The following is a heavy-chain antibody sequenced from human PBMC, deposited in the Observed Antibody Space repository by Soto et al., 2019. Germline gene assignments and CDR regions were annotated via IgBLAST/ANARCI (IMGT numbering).Heavy chain of an antibody. Sequence: PGGSLRLSCAASGFTFDDYAMYWVRQVLGKGLEWVSSISWNSGNIGYADSVKGRFTTSRDNAENSLYLQMNSLRPEDTALYYCVRSKGGYSYGTPFDYWGQGTLVTSPQ. CDR3: VRSKGGYSYGTPFDY. CDR1: GFTFDDYA. V-gene: IGHV3-9*01. D-gene: IGHD5-18*01. CDR2: ISWNSGNI. J-gene: IGHJ4*02.